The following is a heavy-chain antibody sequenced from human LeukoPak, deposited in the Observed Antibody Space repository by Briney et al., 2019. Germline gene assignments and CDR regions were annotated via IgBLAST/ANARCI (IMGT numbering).Heavy chain of an antibody. CDR3: VGGTGWLPLT. D-gene: IGHD6-19*01. J-gene: IGHJ5*01. V-gene: IGHV3-7*01. CDR2: IKQDGSEK. CDR1: GFSLSDYW. Sequence: PGGSLRLSCAASGFSLSDYWMNWVRQTPGKGPEWLANIKQDGSEKNYVESVNGRFIISRDNAKNSGYLQMNSLRAEDTAVYYCVGGTGWLPLTWSQGTLVTVSS.